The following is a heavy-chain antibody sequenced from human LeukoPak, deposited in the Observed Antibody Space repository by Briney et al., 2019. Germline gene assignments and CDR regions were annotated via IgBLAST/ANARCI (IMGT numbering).Heavy chain of an antibody. V-gene: IGHV4-59*11. CDR3: ARDLVTVTKGLDI. D-gene: IGHD4-17*01. CDR2: ISHIGRT. CDR1: GVSFSSHY. Sequence: SETLCLTCAVSGVSFSSHYWTCIRQSPGTGLEWIGYISHIGRTNYNPSLKSRVTISIDTSKNQFSLKLRSVTAADTAVYYCARDLVTVTKGLDIWGQGTMVSVSS. J-gene: IGHJ3*02.